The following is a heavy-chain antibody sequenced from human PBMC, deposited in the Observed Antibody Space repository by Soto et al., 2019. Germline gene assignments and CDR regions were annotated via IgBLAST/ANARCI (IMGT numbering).Heavy chain of an antibody. CDR3: ARGVSALRGGEGYMDV. Sequence: QVQLVQSGAEVKKPGASVKVSCKASGYTFTSYDINWVRQATGQGLEWMGWMNPNSGNTGYAQKFQGRVTMTRNTSISTAYMELSRLRSEDTAVYYCARGVSALRGGEGYMDVWGKGTTVTVSS. D-gene: IGHD3-16*01. CDR2: MNPNSGNT. V-gene: IGHV1-8*01. J-gene: IGHJ6*03. CDR1: GYTFTSYD.